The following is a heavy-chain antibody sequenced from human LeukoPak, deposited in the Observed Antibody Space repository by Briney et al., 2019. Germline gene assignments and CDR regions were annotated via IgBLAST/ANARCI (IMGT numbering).Heavy chain of an antibody. J-gene: IGHJ3*02. CDR2: ISGDGGST. V-gene: IGHV3-43*02. Sequence: GGSLRLSCAASGFTFDDYAMHWVRQAPGKGLEWVSLISGDGGSTYYADSVKGRFTISRDNSKNSLYLQMNSLRTEDTALHYCAKGGGSSWYFPAFDIWGQGTMVTVSS. D-gene: IGHD6-13*01. CDR3: AKGGGSSWYFPAFDI. CDR1: GFTFDDYA.